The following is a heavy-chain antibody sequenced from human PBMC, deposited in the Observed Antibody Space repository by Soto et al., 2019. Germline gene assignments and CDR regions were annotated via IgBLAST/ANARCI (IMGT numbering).Heavy chain of an antibody. J-gene: IGHJ4*02. CDR3: ARVGPAHYYDSSGYYSPLDY. CDR1: GDTFSSYA. D-gene: IGHD3-22*01. CDR2: IIPMFGTA. Sequence: QVQLVQSGAEVKKPGSPVKVSCKASGDTFSSYAINWVRQAPGQGLEWMGGIIPMFGTANYAQKFKGRVTITAGESTSTVYMELSSLRSEDTAVYYCARVGPAHYYDSSGYYSPLDYWGQGTLVTVSS. V-gene: IGHV1-69*01.